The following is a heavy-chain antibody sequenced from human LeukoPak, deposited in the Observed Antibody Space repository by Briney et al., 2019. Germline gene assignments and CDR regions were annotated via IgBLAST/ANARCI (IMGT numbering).Heavy chain of an antibody. Sequence: MAGGSLRLSCAASGFTFSSYSMNWVRQAPGKGLEWVSSISSSSSYIYYADSVKGRFTISRDNAKNSLYLQMNSLRAEDTAVYYCARDSGSGWYHGYWGQGTLVTVSS. CDR3: ARDSGSGWYHGY. D-gene: IGHD6-19*01. CDR2: ISSSSSYI. V-gene: IGHV3-21*04. J-gene: IGHJ4*02. CDR1: GFTFSSYS.